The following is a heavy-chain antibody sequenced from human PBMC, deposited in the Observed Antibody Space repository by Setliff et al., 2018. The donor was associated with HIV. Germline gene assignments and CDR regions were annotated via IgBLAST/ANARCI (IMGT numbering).Heavy chain of an antibody. Sequence: PGESLTISCRASGYTFTNYWIGWVRQMPGKGLEWIGVIYPGDSVTRYSPSFEGQVTVSADKSITTAYLQWSGLRASDTATYYCTKHPLRPGIAGYFYYIDAWGTGTTVTVSS. J-gene: IGHJ6*03. D-gene: IGHD2-21*01. V-gene: IGHV5-51*01. CDR1: GYTFTNYW. CDR2: IYPGDSVT. CDR3: TKHPLRPGIAGYFYYIDA.